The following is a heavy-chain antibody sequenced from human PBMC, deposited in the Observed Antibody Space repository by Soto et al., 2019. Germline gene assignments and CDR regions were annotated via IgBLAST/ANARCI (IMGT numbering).Heavy chain of an antibody. Sequence: GGSLRLSCAASGFTFSSYAMSWVRQAPGKGLEWVSAIRGSGGSTYYADSVKGRFTISRDNSKNTLYLQMNSLRAEDTAVYYCAKGYWSYVTSDAFDIWGQGTGVTVSS. J-gene: IGHJ3*02. V-gene: IGHV3-23*01. CDR3: AKGYWSYVTSDAFDI. CDR1: GFTFSSYA. D-gene: IGHD1-26*01. CDR2: IRGSGGST.